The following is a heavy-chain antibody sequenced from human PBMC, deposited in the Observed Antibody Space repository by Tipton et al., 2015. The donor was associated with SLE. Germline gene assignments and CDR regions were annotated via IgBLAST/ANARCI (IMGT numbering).Heavy chain of an antibody. CDR1: GGSISSYY. J-gene: IGHJ4*02. V-gene: IGHV4-59*08. CDR3: ARQGAVAGFDY. Sequence: TLSLTCTVSGGSISSYYWSWIRQPPGKGLEWIGYLYYSGSTNHNPSLKSRVTISVDTSKNQFSLKLSSVTAADTAVYYCARQGAVAGFDYWGQGTLVTVSS. D-gene: IGHD6-19*01. CDR2: LYYSGST.